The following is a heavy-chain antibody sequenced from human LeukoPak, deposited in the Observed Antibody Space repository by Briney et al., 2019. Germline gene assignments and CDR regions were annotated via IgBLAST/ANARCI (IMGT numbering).Heavy chain of an antibody. V-gene: IGHV3-30*19. CDR2: ISYDGSNK. Sequence: PGGSLRLSCAASGFTFSSYGMHWVRQAPGKGLEWVAVISYDGSNKYYADSVKGRFTISRDNSKNTLYLQMNSLRAEDTAVYYCAKDRTDYYFDYWGQGTLVTVCS. CDR1: GFTFSSYG. J-gene: IGHJ4*02. CDR3: AKDRTDYYFDY.